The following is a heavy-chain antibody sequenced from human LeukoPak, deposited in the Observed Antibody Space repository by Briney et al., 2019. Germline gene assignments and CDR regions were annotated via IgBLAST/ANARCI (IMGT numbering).Heavy chain of an antibody. CDR2: ISGSGGSP. Sequence: PGGTLRLSCAASGFTFSSYGMNWVRQAPGKGLEWVSAISGSGGSPYYADSVKGRFTISRDNSKNTLHLQMNSLRAEDTAVYYCATSFGPVIAAAGTGADWGQGTLVTVSS. D-gene: IGHD6-13*01. J-gene: IGHJ4*02. V-gene: IGHV3-23*01. CDR3: ATSFGPVIAAAGTGAD. CDR1: GFTFSSYG.